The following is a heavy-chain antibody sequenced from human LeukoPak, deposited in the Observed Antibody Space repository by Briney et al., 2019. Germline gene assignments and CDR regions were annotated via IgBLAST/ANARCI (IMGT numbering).Heavy chain of an antibody. J-gene: IGHJ4*02. CDR1: GDSISSYY. CDR3: ARTYGDSLSFDY. D-gene: IGHD4-17*01. V-gene: IGHV4-59*01. CDR2: IYYSGST. Sequence: SETLSLTCTVSGDSISSYYWSWIRQPPGKGLEWIGYIYYSGSTNYNPSLKSRVTISVDTSKNQFSLKLSSVTAADTAVYYCARTYGDSLSFDYWGQGTLVTVSS.